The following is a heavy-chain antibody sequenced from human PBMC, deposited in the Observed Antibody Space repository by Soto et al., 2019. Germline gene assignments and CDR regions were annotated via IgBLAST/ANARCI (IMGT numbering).Heavy chain of an antibody. J-gene: IGHJ6*02. V-gene: IGHV1-2*04. CDR3: ARGDSTDCSNGVCSFFYNHDMDV. D-gene: IGHD2-8*01. CDR1: GYSFTDYH. Sequence: QVQLVQSGAEVKKPGASVKVSCKASGYSFTDYHIHWVRQAPGQGLEWLGRINPKSGGTSTAQKFQGWVTMPTDTSLSTASMELTRLTSDDTAIYYCARGDSTDCSNGVCSFFYNHDMDVWGQGTTVTVSS. CDR2: INPKSGGT.